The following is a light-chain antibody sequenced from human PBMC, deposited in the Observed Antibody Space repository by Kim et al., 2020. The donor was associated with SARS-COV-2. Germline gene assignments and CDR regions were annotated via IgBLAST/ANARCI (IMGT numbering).Light chain of an antibody. V-gene: IGLV7-43*01. CDR2: DTN. J-gene: IGLJ3*02. CDR3: LLFYRGTWV. CDR1: TGPVTTAYW. Sequence: QAVVTQEPSLTVSPGGTVTLTCASSTGPVTTAYWPNWFQQKPGQPPRSLIYDTNSRHSWAPGRFSGSLIGGQAALTLSGVQPEDEAEYYCLLFYRGTWVFGGGTQLTVL.